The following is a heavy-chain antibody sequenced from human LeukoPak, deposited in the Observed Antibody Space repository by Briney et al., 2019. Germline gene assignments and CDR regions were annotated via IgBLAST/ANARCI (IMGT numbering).Heavy chain of an antibody. CDR3: VRQSTGLDY. V-gene: IGHV3-30-3*01. CDR2: IEPDGSNK. CDR1: GFTFRSHT. Sequence: GGSLRLSCAPSGFTFRSHTMHWVRQAPGKGLEWVAVIEPDGSNKYHADSVKGRFTISRDNSKNTLYLQLDSLRSEDTAVYYCVRQSTGLDYWGQGTLVTVS. J-gene: IGHJ4*02. D-gene: IGHD5/OR15-5a*01.